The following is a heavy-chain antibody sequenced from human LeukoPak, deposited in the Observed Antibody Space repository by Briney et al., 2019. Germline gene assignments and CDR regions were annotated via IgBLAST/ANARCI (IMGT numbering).Heavy chain of an antibody. Sequence: GGSLRLSCVASGFNVSSNYMSWVRQAPGKGLEWVSVIYSGGSTYPADSVKGRFTISRDNAKNSLYLQVISLRAEDTAVYYCARGPSIAARYDAFDIWGQGTMVTVSS. V-gene: IGHV3-66*01. D-gene: IGHD6-6*01. CDR1: GFNVSSNY. CDR2: IYSGGST. CDR3: ARGPSIAARYDAFDI. J-gene: IGHJ3*02.